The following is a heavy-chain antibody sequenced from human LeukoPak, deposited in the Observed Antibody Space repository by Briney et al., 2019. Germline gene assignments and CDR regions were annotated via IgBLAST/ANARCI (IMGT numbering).Heavy chain of an antibody. CDR2: INHSGST. D-gene: IGHD4-17*01. CDR3: ARGDDYGVFDY. Sequence: PSETLSLTCAVYGGSFSGYYWSWIRQPPGKGLEWIGEINHSGSTNYNLSLKSRVTISVDTSKNQFSLNLSSVTAADTAVYYCARGDDYGVFDYWGQGTLVTVSS. CDR1: GGSFSGYY. V-gene: IGHV4-34*01. J-gene: IGHJ4*02.